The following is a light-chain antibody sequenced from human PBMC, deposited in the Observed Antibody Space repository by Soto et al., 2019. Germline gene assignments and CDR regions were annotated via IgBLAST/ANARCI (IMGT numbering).Light chain of an antibody. CDR3: KSYTGINNWV. CDR2: EVN. J-gene: IGLJ3*02. V-gene: IGLV2-8*01. CDR1: GSDVGGYNY. Sequence: QSVLTQPPSASGSPGQSVTISCTGTGSDVGGYNYVSWYQQHPGKAPKVMIYEVNKRPSGVPDRFSGSKSGNTASLTVSGLQAEDEADYYCKSYTGINNWVFGGGTKLTVL.